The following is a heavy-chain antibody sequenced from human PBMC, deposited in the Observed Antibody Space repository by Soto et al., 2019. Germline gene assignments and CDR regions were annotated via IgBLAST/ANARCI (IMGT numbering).Heavy chain of an antibody. CDR2: ITPTLNIA. D-gene: IGHD1-26*01. J-gene: IGHJ4*02. V-gene: IGHV1-69*01. Sequence: QLQLVQSGAEVREPGSSVKVSCKASGGTFSSYTVIWVRQAPGQGLEWMGGITPTLNIAKYAEKFQGRVTITADESTSTVNMHLSSVRSEDTAVYFCARGYYSGSNPSSFDYWGQGTLVAVSS. CDR1: GGTFSSYT. CDR3: ARGYYSGSNPSSFDY.